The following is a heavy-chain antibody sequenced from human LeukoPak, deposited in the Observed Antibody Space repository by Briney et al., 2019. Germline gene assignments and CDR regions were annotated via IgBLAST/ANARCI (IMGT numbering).Heavy chain of an antibody. CDR2: MNGEGTTV. J-gene: IGHJ4*02. CDR1: GLTFRTTW. Sequence: GGSLRLSCATSGLTFRTTWMHWVRQAPGKGLMWVSRMNGEGTTVDYAGSVKGRFTVSRDYAKNTLFLQMNNLRTEDTALYFCATARNFRFEYWGQGSLVIVSA. D-gene: IGHD1-7*01. CDR3: ATARNFRFEY. V-gene: IGHV3-74*01.